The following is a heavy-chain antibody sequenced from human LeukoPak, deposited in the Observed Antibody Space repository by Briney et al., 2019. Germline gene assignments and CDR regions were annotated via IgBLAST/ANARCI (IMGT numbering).Heavy chain of an antibody. CDR1: GFTVSSNY. D-gene: IGHD3-16*01. Sequence: GGSLRLSCAASGFTVSSNYMTWVRQAPGKGLEWVSVIYSDGTTYYADSVKGRFTISRDNFKNTLYLQMNSLRADDTAVYYCARRLRFYYYYMDVWGKGTTVTISS. V-gene: IGHV3-66*04. J-gene: IGHJ6*03. CDR2: IYSDGTT. CDR3: ARRLRFYYYYMDV.